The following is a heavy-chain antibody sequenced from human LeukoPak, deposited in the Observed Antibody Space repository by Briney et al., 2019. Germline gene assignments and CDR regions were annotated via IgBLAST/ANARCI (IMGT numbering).Heavy chain of an antibody. V-gene: IGHV3-11*01. J-gene: IGHJ4*02. Sequence: GGSLRLSCAASGFTFSDFYMTWIRQAPGKGLEWVSYSRNGGSTIYYADSVKGRFTISRDNAKNSLYLQMNSLRAEDPAVYYCARSADSGGYFREIPLHHFDYWRQGTLVTVPS. D-gene: IGHD3-22*01. CDR3: ARSADSGGYFREIPLHHFDY. CDR2: SRNGGSTI. CDR1: GFTFSDFY.